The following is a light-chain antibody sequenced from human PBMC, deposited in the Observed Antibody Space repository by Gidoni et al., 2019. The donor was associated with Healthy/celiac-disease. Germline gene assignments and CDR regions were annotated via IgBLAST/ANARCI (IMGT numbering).Light chain of an antibody. CDR1: QSVSSY. V-gene: IGKV3-11*01. CDR2: DAS. CDR3: QQRSNWPLT. Sequence: EIVLTQYPATLSLSPGERATLSCRASQSVSSYLAWYQQKPGQAPRLLIYDASHRATGIPARFSGSGSGTDFTLTISSLEPEDFAVYYCQQRSNWPLTFGGGTKVEIK. J-gene: IGKJ4*01.